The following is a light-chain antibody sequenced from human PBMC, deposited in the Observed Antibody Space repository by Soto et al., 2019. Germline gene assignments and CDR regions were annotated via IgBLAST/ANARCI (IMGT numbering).Light chain of an antibody. Sequence: QSVLTQPPSASGTPGQRVTISCSGSSSNIGSHVVNWYQQVPGTAPKLLIYTNNQRPPGVPDRFSDSKSGTSASLAISGLQSEDEADYYCAAWDGSLQSWVFGGGTKVTVL. J-gene: IGLJ3*02. CDR3: AAWDGSLQSWV. CDR2: TNN. V-gene: IGLV1-44*01. CDR1: SSNIGSHV.